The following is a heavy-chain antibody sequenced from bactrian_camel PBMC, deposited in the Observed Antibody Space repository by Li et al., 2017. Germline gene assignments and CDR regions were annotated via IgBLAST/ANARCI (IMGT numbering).Heavy chain of an antibody. Sequence: SGGGSVQAGGALRLSCVASGYTISNYYMGWFRQHPGKEREGDALIDRAGSISYADSVKGRFTLSRDNDKDIVYLQMNSLKPEDTAMYSCASDLGGGFCYTLAGWNSMSPDFGYHGQGTQVTVS. D-gene: IGHD2*01. J-gene: IGHJ6*01. V-gene: IGHV3S10*01. CDR2: IDRAGSI. CDR1: GYTISNYY. CDR3: ASDLGGGFCYTLAGWNSMSPDFGY.